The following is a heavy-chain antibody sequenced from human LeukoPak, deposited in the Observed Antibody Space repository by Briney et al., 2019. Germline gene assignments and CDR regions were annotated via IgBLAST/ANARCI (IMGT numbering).Heavy chain of an antibody. CDR1: GGSISRHY. J-gene: IGHJ6*03. V-gene: IGHV4-59*11. CDR3: ARSIGGATILIGAGNGYYYMDV. D-gene: IGHD1-26*01. Sequence: SETLSLTCTVSGGSISRHYWSWIRQSPGKGLEWIGYLYYSGSTKYNPSLKSRVTISVDSSKKQFSLKLSSVTAADTAVYYCARSIGGATILIGAGNGYYYMDVWGKGTTVTVSS. CDR2: LYYSGST.